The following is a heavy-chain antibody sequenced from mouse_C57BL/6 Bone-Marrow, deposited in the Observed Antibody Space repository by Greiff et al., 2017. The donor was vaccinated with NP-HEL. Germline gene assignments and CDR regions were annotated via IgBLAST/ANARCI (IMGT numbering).Heavy chain of an antibody. CDR1: GFSLTSYG. J-gene: IGHJ2*01. V-gene: IGHV2-2*01. D-gene: IGHD2-1*01. CDR3: ARNRYGNYVGYFDY. Sequence: QVQLQQSGPGLVQPSQSLSITCTVSGFSLTSYGVHWVRQSPGKGLEWLGVIWSGGSTAYNAAFISRLSISKDNSKSQVFFKMNSLQADDTAIYYCARNRYGNYVGYFDYGGQGTTITVSA. CDR2: IWSGGST.